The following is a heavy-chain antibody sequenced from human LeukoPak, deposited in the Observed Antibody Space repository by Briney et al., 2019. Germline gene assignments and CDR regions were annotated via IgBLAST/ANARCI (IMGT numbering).Heavy chain of an antibody. CDR1: GFTFSTSW. J-gene: IGHJ4*02. CDR2: IKQDGSEK. D-gene: IGHD5-24*01. V-gene: IGHV3-7*01. CDR3: ARDMARGGST. Sequence: GGSLRLSCAASGFTFSTSWMHWVRQAPGKGLEWVANIKQDGSEKYYVDSVKGRFTISRDNAKNSLYLQMNSLRAEDSAVYYCARDMARGGSTWGQGTLVTVSS.